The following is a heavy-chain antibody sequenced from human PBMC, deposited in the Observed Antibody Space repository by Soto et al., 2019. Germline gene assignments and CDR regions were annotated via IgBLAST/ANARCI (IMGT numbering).Heavy chain of an antibody. J-gene: IGHJ3*02. CDR3: AKDTYSSGWDRFWAFDI. V-gene: IGHV3-9*01. CDR1: GFTFDDYA. Sequence: GGSLRLSCAASGFTFDDYAMHWVRQAPGKGLEWVSGISWNSGSIGYADSVKGRFTISRDNAKNSLYLQMNSLRAEDTALYYCAKDTYSSGWDRFWAFDIWGQGTMVTVSS. D-gene: IGHD6-19*01. CDR2: ISWNSGSI.